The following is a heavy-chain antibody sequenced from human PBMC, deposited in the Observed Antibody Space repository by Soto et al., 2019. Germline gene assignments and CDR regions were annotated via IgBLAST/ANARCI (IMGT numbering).Heavy chain of an antibody. J-gene: IGHJ6*02. CDR1: GYTFTSYG. V-gene: IGHV1-18*01. Sequence: QVQLVQSGAEVKKPGASVKVSCKASGYTFTSYGISWVRQAPGQGLEWMGWISAYNGNTNYAQKLQGRVTMTTDTSTSTAYMELRSLRSDDTAVYYCARRGYCISTSCYVFYYYGMDVWGQGTTVTVSS. CDR2: ISAYNGNT. CDR3: ARRGYCISTSCYVFYYYGMDV. D-gene: IGHD2-2*01.